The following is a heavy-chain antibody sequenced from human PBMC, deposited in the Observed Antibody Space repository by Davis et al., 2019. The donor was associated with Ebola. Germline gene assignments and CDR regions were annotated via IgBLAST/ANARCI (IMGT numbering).Heavy chain of an antibody. V-gene: IGHV3-66*01. Sequence: GESLKISCAASGFTVSSNYMSWVRQAPGKGLEWVSVIYSGGSTYYADSVKGRFTISRDNSKNTLYLQMNSLRAEDTAVYYCARAEGYNLDYWGQGTLVTVSS. CDR1: GFTVSSNY. CDR3: ARAEGYNLDY. D-gene: IGHD5-24*01. CDR2: IYSGGST. J-gene: IGHJ4*02.